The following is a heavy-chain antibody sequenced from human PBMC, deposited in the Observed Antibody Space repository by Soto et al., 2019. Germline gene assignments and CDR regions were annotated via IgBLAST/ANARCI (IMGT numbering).Heavy chain of an antibody. D-gene: IGHD6-13*01. CDR1: GGSISSGGYY. CDR2: IYYSGST. CDR3: ARATRSPSIAAAGGTVLSFYYYYGMDV. Sequence: TLSLTCTVSGGSISSGGYYWSWIRQHPGKGLEWIGYIYYSGSTYYNPSLKSRVTISVDTSKNQFSLELSSVTAADTAVYYCARATRSPSIAAAGGTVLSFYYYYGMDVWGQGTKVT. J-gene: IGHJ6*02. V-gene: IGHV4-31*03.